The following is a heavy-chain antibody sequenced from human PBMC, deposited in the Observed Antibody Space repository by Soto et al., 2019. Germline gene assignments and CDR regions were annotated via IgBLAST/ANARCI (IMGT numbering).Heavy chain of an antibody. CDR3: ARVLPPFDP. V-gene: IGHV1-18*01. CDR2: INAYNGNT. CDR1: VYTFTSIV. J-gene: IGHJ5*02. Sequence: QFQLVQSGPEVRKPGAQVKAPCKASVYTFTSIVITWVHQAPGQGLEWMGWINAYNGNTNYAQKLQGRVTMTTDTSTSTAYMELRSLRSDDTAVYYCARVLPPFDPWGQGTLVTVSS.